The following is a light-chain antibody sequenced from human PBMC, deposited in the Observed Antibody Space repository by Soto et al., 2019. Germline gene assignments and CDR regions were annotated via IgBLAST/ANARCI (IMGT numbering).Light chain of an antibody. Sequence: IVLTQSPGTLSVSPGERVILSCRASQTLRNKLAWYQQKPGQAPRLLIYGGFTRATGIPARFSGSGSGTEFTITINSLQSEDFAIYYCKHHNAWPLTFGPGTKLDLK. V-gene: IGKV3-15*01. J-gene: IGKJ3*01. CDR1: QTLRNK. CDR2: GGF. CDR3: KHHNAWPLT.